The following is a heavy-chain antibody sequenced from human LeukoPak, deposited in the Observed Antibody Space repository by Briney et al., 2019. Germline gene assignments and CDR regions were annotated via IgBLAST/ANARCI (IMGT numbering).Heavy chain of an antibody. Sequence: SETLSLTCTVSGGSLSNYHWSWIRQPPGRGLEWIGCSYYTGYGNYNPSLKSPVSISVDTSKNQFSLRMTSLTPADAAVYFCARGRNPEYFYGMDVWGQGTTVAVSS. D-gene: IGHD1-14*01. CDR1: GGSLSNYH. CDR2: SYYTGYG. V-gene: IGHV4-59*01. J-gene: IGHJ6*02. CDR3: ARGRNPEYFYGMDV.